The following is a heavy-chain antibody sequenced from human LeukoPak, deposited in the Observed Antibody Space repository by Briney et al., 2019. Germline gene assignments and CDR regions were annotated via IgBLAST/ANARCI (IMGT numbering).Heavy chain of an antibody. V-gene: IGHV4-38-2*01. Sequence: SETLSLTCDVSGYSISSGYYWGWIRQPPGKGLEWIGNIYYSDSTYYNPSLRGRATISVDTSKNQFSLKLTSVTAADTAVYYCARHGPRGLRYFDWLLYYWGQGTLVTVSS. CDR2: IYYSDST. J-gene: IGHJ4*02. CDR1: GYSISSGYY. CDR3: ARHGPRGLRYFDWLLYY. D-gene: IGHD3-9*01.